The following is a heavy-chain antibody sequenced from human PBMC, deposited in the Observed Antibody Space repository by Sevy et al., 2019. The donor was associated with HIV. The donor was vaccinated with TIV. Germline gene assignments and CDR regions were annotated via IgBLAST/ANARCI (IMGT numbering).Heavy chain of an antibody. CDR2: IKQDGSSI. Sequence: GGSLRLSCAASGFTFTTYWMTWVRQAPGKGLEWVANIKQDGSSINYVDSVKGRFIISRDNAKKTLYVQMNSLRADDTDVYYCARVGIFEKSVRKYRFMDYWGQGTLVTVSS. D-gene: IGHD6-6*01. J-gene: IGHJ4*02. CDR3: ARVGIFEKSVRKYRFMDY. CDR1: GFTFTTYW. V-gene: IGHV3-7*01.